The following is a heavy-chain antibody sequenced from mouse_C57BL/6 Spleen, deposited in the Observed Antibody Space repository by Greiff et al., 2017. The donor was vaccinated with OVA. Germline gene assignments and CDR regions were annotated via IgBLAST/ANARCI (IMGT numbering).Heavy chain of an antibody. Sequence: QVQLQQPGAELVKPGASVKLSCKASGYTFTSYWMQWVKQRPGQGLEWIGEIDPSDSYTNYNQKFKGKATLTVDTSSSTAYMQLSSLTSEDSAVYYCARGGRAGFDYWGQGTTLTVSS. CDR2: IDPSDSYT. V-gene: IGHV1-50*01. CDR3: ARGGRAGFDY. CDR1: GYTFTSYW. J-gene: IGHJ2*01.